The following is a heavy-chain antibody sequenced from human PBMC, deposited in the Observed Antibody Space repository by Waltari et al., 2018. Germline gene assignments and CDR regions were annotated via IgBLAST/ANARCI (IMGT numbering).Heavy chain of an antibody. CDR2: ISSDGTKK. CDR3: ARELYSSDWFVYYMDV. CDR1: GFTFRTYA. Sequence: QVQLVESGGGVVQPGQSMSLSCAASGFTFRTYALHWVRQAPGKGLDLVGSISSDGTKKCFADSVKGRFAISRDNSKNTVSLQSNSLTSEDTAVYYCARELYSSDWFVYYMDVWGQGTPVTVSS. V-gene: IGHV3-30*09. D-gene: IGHD3-9*01. J-gene: IGHJ6*03.